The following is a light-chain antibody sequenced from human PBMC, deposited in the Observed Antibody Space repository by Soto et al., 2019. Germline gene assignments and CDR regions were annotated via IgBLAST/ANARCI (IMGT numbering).Light chain of an antibody. CDR2: RNN. V-gene: IGLV1-47*01. J-gene: IGLJ2*01. CDR3: AAWDDSLSGVI. Sequence: QSVLTQPPSASGTPGQRVTMSCNGSSSNIGNNYVYWYQQLPGTAPKLLIYRNNQRPSGVPDRFSGSKSGTSASLAISGIRSEDEADYHCAAWDDSLSGVIFGGGTKLTVL. CDR1: SSNIGNNY.